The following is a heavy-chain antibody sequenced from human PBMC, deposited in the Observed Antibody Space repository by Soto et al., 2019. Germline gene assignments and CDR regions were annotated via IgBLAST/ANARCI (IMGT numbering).Heavy chain of an antibody. D-gene: IGHD2-15*01. V-gene: IGHV3-23*04. CDR2: ISGSGLST. CDR1: GFTFNNCA. Sequence: EAHLVESGGGLVQPGGSLRLSCVASGFTFNNCAMNWVRQAPGKGLEWVSGISGSGLSTYHADSVKGRVIISRDNSKDTLYMQIHNLRAEDTAVYYCAKGQRSRSIRGWFDSWGQGTLVSVFS. CDR3: AKGQRSRSIRGWFDS. J-gene: IGHJ5*01.